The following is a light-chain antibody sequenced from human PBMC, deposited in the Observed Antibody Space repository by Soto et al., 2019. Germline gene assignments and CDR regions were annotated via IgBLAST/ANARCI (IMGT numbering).Light chain of an antibody. CDR3: SSYTNINTRACV. CDR2: EVT. CDR1: SSDVGIYNY. Sequence: QSALTQRRSVSGSPGQSVTISCTGTSSDVGIYNYVSWYQHHPGKAPKLIIYEVTDRPSGVSNRFSGSKSGNTASLTISGLQAEDEAEYYCSSYTNINTRACVFGTGTKVTVL. J-gene: IGLJ1*01. V-gene: IGLV2-14*01.